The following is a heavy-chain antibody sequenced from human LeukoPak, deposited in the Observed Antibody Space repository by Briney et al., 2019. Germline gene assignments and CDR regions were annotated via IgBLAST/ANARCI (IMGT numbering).Heavy chain of an antibody. CDR1: GFTFSSYG. CDR3: ASESSSWRFDY. CDR2: ISYDGSNK. D-gene: IGHD6-13*01. J-gene: IGHJ4*02. V-gene: IGHV3-30*03. Sequence: PGGSLRLSCAASGFTFSSYGMHWVRQAPGKGLEWVAVISYDGSNKFYADSVKGRFTISRDNSKNTLYLQMNSLRAEDAAVHYCASESSSWRFDYWGQGTLVTVSS.